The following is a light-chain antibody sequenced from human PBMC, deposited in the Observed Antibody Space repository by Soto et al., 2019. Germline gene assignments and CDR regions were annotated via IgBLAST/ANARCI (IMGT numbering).Light chain of an antibody. J-gene: IGKJ1*01. V-gene: IGKV3-11*01. Sequence: EVVWTQSPDTLSLSPGDTATLSCRASQSVSTYLAWYQQQPGQAPRLLIYDASNRATGIPARFSGSGSGTDFTLTISSLEPEDFAFYFCQQRSHWPTFGQGTKVAIK. CDR2: DAS. CDR1: QSVSTY. CDR3: QQRSHWPT.